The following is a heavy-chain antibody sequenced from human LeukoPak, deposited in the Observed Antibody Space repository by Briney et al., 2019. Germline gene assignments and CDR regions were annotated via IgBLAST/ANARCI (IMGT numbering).Heavy chain of an antibody. CDR3: ARLGGYHDF. CDR2: IHSSGGS. Sequence: SETLSLTCTVSGASVSNYYWSWIRQTPEKGLEWMGHIHSSGGSSYYPSLKSRLTLPIDTSRNQLSLKLPSVTAADTAVYFCARLGGYHDFWGQGALVTVSS. D-gene: IGHD1-26*01. CDR1: GASVSNYY. V-gene: IGHV4-4*09. J-gene: IGHJ4*02.